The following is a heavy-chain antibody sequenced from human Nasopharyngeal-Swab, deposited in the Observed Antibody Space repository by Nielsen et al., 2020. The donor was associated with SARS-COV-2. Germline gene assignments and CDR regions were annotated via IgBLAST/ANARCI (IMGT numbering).Heavy chain of an antibody. J-gene: IGHJ4*02. D-gene: IGHD3-22*01. V-gene: IGHV3-11*01. Sequence: VRQMPGKGLESVSYIGSSGGATYYADSVKGRFTISRDNAKKSLYLQMNSLRAEDTAVYYCARVLTGTFYYDSSGYPDYWGQGTLVTVSS. CDR2: IGSSGGAT. CDR3: ARVLTGTFYYDSSGYPDY.